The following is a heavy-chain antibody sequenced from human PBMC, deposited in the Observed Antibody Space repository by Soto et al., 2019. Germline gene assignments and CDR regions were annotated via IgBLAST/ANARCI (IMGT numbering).Heavy chain of an antibody. D-gene: IGHD3-10*01. CDR2: IWYDGSNK. J-gene: IGHJ4*02. V-gene: IGHV3-33*01. CDR1: GFTFSSYG. CDR3: ARDTGGGGYCQFCLDY. Sequence: PGGALRLSCAASGFTFSSYGMHWVRQAPGKGLEWVAVIWYDGSNKYYADSVKGRFTISRDNSKNTLYLQMSSLRADDTAVYYCARDTGGGGYCQFCLDYWGRGT.